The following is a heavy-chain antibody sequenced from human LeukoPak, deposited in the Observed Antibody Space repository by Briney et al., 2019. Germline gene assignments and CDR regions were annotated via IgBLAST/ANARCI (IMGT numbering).Heavy chain of an antibody. J-gene: IGHJ4*02. V-gene: IGHV4-34*01. CDR3: AKDEGYRFGYIDY. Sequence: MASETLSLTCAVYGGSFSGYYWSWIRQPPGKGLEWIGEINHSGSTNYNPSLKSRVTISVDTSKNQFSLKLSSVTAADTAVYYCAKDEGYRFGYIDYWGQGTLVTVSS. CDR1: GGSFSGYY. CDR2: INHSGST. D-gene: IGHD5-18*01.